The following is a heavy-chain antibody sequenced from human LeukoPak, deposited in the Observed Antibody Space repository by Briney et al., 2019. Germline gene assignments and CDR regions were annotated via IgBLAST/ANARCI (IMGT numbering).Heavy chain of an antibody. V-gene: IGHV3-23*01. CDR1: GFTFSSYA. CDR3: ARDLKD. CDR2: IGGSGTRT. J-gene: IGHJ4*02. Sequence: GGSLRLSCAASGFTFSSYAMSWVRQAPGQGLEWVSTIGGSGTRTYYADSVKGRFTISRDNSKNTLYLQMNSLRAEDTAVYYCARDLKDWGQGTLVTVSS.